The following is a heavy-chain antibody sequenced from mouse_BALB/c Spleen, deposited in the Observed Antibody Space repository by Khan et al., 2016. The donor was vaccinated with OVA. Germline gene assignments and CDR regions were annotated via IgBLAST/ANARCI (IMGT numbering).Heavy chain of an antibody. CDR3: ARDGSRYNYAMDY. Sequence: EVELVESGPGLVNPSQSLSLTCTVTGYSITSDYAWNWIRQFPGNKLEWMGYINYSGSTKYNPALKSRISITRDTSKNQFFLQLNSVTTEDTATXYCARDGSRYNYAMDYWGQGTSVTVSS. CDR1: GYSITSDYA. CDR2: INYSGST. J-gene: IGHJ4*01. V-gene: IGHV3-2*02. D-gene: IGHD2-3*01.